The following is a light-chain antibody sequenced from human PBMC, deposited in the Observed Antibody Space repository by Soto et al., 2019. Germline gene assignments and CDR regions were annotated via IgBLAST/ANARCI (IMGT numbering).Light chain of an antibody. J-gene: IGKJ4*01. CDR2: GAS. V-gene: IGKV3-15*01. Sequence: EIVMTQSPATLSVSPGERATLSCRASHSDSSNLAWYQQKPGQAPRLLIYGASTRATGIPARFSGSGSGTEFTLTISILQSEDFAVYYCQQYNNWPLTFGGGTKVEIK. CDR3: QQYNNWPLT. CDR1: HSDSSN.